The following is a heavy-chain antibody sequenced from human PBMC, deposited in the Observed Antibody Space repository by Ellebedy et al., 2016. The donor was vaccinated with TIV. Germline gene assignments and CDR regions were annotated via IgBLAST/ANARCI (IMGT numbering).Heavy chain of an antibody. CDR3: ASFLIAAAGSTFDY. CDR2: IIPILGIA. Sequence: AASVKVSCKASGGTFSSYAISWVRQAPGQGLEWMGRIIPILGIANYAQKFQGRVTITADKSTSTAYMELSSLRSEDTAVYYCASFLIAAAGSTFDYWGQGTLVTVSS. V-gene: IGHV1-69*04. D-gene: IGHD6-13*01. CDR1: GGTFSSYA. J-gene: IGHJ4*02.